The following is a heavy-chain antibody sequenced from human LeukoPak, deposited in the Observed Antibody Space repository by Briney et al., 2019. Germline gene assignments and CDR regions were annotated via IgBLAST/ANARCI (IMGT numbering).Heavy chain of an antibody. V-gene: IGHV3-74*01. CDR1: GFTFSSYW. CDR2: INSDGSST. J-gene: IGHJ3*02. CDR3: ARASLGYGDYVGAFDI. Sequence: GGSLRLSCAASGFTFSSYWMHWVRQAPGKGLVWVSHINSDGSSTGYADSVKGRFTISRDNSKNTLYLQMNSLRAEDTAVYYCARASLGYGDYVGAFDIWGQGTMVTVSS. D-gene: IGHD4-17*01.